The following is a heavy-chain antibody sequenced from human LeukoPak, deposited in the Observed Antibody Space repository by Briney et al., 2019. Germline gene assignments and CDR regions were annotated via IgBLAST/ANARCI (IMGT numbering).Heavy chain of an antibody. V-gene: IGHV4-34*01. Sequence: SETLSLTCAVYGGSFSGYYWSWIRQPPGKGLEWIGEINHSGSTNYNPSLKSRVTISVDTSKNQFPLKLSSVTAADTAVYYCARHEGGVPDWYFDLWGRGTLVTVSS. CDR1: GGSFSGYY. CDR2: INHSGST. CDR3: ARHEGGVPDWYFDL. D-gene: IGHD1-26*01. J-gene: IGHJ2*01.